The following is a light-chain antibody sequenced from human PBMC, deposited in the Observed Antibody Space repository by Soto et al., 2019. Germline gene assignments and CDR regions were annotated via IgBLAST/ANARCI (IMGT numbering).Light chain of an antibody. Sequence: EIVMTQSPATLSVSPGERATLSCRASQSVSSNLAWYQQISRQAPRLLIFDTSRRATGIPDRFTGSGSVKDFALTISRVEPQDIAVYFCQQYGSSPGTFGQGTKVDI. CDR2: DTS. CDR1: QSVSSN. CDR3: QQYGSSPGT. J-gene: IGKJ1*01. V-gene: IGKV3-20*01.